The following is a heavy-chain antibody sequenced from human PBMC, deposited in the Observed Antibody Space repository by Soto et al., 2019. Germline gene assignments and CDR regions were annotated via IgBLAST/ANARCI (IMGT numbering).Heavy chain of an antibody. V-gene: IGHV3-73*01. CDR1: GFSFSGSA. Sequence: PGGSLRLSCAVSGFSFSGSAIHWVRQASGKGLEWVGHIRSKANSYATAYAASVRGRFTISRDDSKNTAYLQMNSLKTDDTAVYYCAGDTVTTKVWHWGQGTLVTV. J-gene: IGHJ4*02. D-gene: IGHD4-17*01. CDR2: IRSKANSYAT. CDR3: AGDTVTTKVWH.